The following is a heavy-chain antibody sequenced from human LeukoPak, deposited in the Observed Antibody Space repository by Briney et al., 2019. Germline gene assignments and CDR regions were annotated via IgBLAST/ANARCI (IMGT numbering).Heavy chain of an antibody. CDR2: ISNSGGST. V-gene: IGHV3-23*01. CDR3: AKPARITIFGVENADAFDL. CDR1: GFIFSTYA. D-gene: IGHD3-3*01. J-gene: IGHJ3*01. Sequence: GGSLRLSCAASGFIFSTYAMSWVRQAPGEGLEWVSGISNSGGSTNYPDSVKGRFTISRDNSKSTLYLQMDSLRAEDTALYYCAKPARITIFGVENADAFDLWGQGTMVFVSS.